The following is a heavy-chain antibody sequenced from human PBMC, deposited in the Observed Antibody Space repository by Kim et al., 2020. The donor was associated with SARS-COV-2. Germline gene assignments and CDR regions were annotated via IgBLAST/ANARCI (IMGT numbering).Heavy chain of an antibody. J-gene: IGHJ4*02. D-gene: IGHD3-10*01. CDR1: GLTFSSYG. V-gene: IGHV3-33*01. Sequence: GGSLRLSCAASGLTFSSYGMHWVRQAPGKGLEWVAVIWYDGSNKYYADSVKGRFTISRDNSKNTLYLQMNSLRAEDTAVYYCAAYYYGSGSYPIFDYWGQGTLVTVSS. CDR3: AAYYYGSGSYPIFDY. CDR2: IWYDGSNK.